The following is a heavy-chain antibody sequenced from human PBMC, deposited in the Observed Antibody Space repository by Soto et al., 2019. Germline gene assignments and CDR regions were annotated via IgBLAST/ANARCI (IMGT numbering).Heavy chain of an antibody. J-gene: IGHJ6*02. CDR1: GGTFSSYA. CDR2: IIPIFGTA. V-gene: IGHV1-69*13. D-gene: IGHD6-6*01. CDR3: ARYKGKAARPGRGFYYYYYVMDV. Sequence: SVKVSCKASGGTFSSYAISWVRQAPGQGLEWMGGIIPIFGTANYAQKFQGRVTITADESTSTAYMELSSLRSEDTAVYYCARYKGKAARPGRGFYYYYYVMDVWGQGTKVTVSS.